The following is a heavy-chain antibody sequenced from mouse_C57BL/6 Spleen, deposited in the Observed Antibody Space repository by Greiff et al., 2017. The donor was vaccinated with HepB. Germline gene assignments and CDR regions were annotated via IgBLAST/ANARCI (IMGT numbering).Heavy chain of an antibody. J-gene: IGHJ2*01. CDR2: IDPETGGT. CDR3: TRGAAQFDY. V-gene: IGHV1-15*01. CDR1: GYTFTDYE. D-gene: IGHD3-2*02. Sequence: VKLMESGAELVRPGASVTLSCKASGYTFTDYEMHWVKQTPVHGLEWIGAIDPETGGTAYNQKFKGKAILTADKSSSTAYMELRSLTSEDSAVYYCTRGAAQFDYWGQGTTLTVSS.